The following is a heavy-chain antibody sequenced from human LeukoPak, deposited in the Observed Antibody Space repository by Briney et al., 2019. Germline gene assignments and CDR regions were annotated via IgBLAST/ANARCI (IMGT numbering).Heavy chain of an antibody. CDR3: ARDYDYVWGSYRLSPSYFDY. Sequence: ASVKVSCKASGYTFTSYYMHWVRQAPGQGLELMGIINPSGGSTSYAQKFQGRVTMTRDTSTSTVYMELSSLRSEDTAKYYCARDYDYVWGSYRLSPSYFDYWGQGTLVTVSS. CDR1: GYTFTSYY. J-gene: IGHJ4*02. V-gene: IGHV1-46*01. CDR2: INPSGGST. D-gene: IGHD3-16*02.